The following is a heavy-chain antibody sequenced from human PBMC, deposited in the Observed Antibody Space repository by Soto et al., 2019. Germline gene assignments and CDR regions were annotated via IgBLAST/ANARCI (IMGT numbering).Heavy chain of an antibody. CDR2: ISSSSTI. Sequence: PGGSLRLSCAASGFTFSSYSMNWVRQAPGKGLEWVSYISSSSTIYYADSVKGRFTISRDNAKNSLYLQMNSLRAEDTAVYYCARGRSGYDPQDVWGQGTTVTVS. D-gene: IGHD5-12*01. J-gene: IGHJ6*02. CDR1: GFTFSSYS. CDR3: ARGRSGYDPQDV. V-gene: IGHV3-48*01.